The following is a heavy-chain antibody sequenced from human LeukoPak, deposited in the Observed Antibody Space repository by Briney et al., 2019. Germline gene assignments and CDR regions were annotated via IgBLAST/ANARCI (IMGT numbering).Heavy chain of an antibody. CDR1: GGSISSYY. Sequence: SETLSLTCTASGGSISSYYWSWIRQPAGKGLEWIGRIYTSGSTNYNPSLKSRVTMSVDTSKNQFSLKLSSVTAADTAVYYCAGHSSSGWYEKGTYGMDVWGQGTTVTVSS. D-gene: IGHD6-19*01. J-gene: IGHJ6*02. CDR2: IYTSGST. CDR3: AGHSSSGWYEKGTYGMDV. V-gene: IGHV4-4*07.